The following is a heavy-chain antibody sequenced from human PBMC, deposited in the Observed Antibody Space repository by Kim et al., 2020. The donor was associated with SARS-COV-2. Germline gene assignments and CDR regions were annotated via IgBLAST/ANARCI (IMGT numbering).Heavy chain of an antibody. CDR3: TRVFAIVLLGTEDRRVWFDP. CDR1: GFTFGDYA. Sequence: GGSLRLSCTASGFTFGDYAMSWFRQAPGKGLEWVGFIRSKAYGGTTEYAASVKGRFTISRDDSKSIAYLQMNSLKTEDTAVYYCTRVFAIVLLGTEDRRVWFDPWGQGTLVTVSS. CDR2: IRSKAYGGTT. J-gene: IGHJ5*02. D-gene: IGHD2-21*01. V-gene: IGHV3-49*03.